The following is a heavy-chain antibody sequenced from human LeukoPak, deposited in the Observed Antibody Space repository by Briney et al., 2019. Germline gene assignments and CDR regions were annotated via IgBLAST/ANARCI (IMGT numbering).Heavy chain of an antibody. CDR2: ISSSSSYI. J-gene: IGHJ6*03. V-gene: IGHV3-21*06. D-gene: IGHD6-6*01. CDR3: SRVAARPHYYYMDV. CDR1: GFIFSSYS. Sequence: GSLRLSCAASGFIFSSYSMNWVRQAPGKGLEWVSSISSSSSYIYYADSVKGRFTISRDNDKNSLYLQMNSLRDEDTAVYYCSRVAARPHYYYMDVWGKGTTVTISS.